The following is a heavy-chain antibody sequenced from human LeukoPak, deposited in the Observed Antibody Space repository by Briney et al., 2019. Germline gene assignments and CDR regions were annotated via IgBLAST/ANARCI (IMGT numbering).Heavy chain of an antibody. J-gene: IGHJ4*02. CDR1: GGSISSYY. D-gene: IGHD4-17*01. Sequence: SETLSLTCTVSGGSISSYYWSWIRQPPGKGLEWIGYIYYSGSTNYNPSLKSRVTISVDTSKNQFSLKLSSVTAADTAVYYCARGYGDYGFDYWGQGTLVTVSS. CDR2: IYYSGST. V-gene: IGHV4-59*01. CDR3: ARGYGDYGFDY.